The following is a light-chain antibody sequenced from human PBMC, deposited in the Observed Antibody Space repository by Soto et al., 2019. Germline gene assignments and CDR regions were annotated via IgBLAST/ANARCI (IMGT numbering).Light chain of an antibody. Sequence: DIQMTQTPSILSASVGDRVTITCRASQSISSWLAWYQQRPGKAPKLLIYDASTLESGVPSRFSGSGSGTEFTLTIRSLQPDDFATYYCPQYNSYSRTFGQGTKVDVK. CDR2: DAS. J-gene: IGKJ1*01. CDR3: PQYNSYSRT. V-gene: IGKV1-5*01. CDR1: QSISSW.